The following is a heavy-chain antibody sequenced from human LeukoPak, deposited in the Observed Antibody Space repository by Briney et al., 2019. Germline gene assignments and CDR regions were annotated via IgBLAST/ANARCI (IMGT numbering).Heavy chain of an antibody. CDR1: GGSFSGYY. V-gene: IGHV4-34*01. CDR2: INHSGST. Sequence: PSETLSLTCAVYGGSFSGYYWSWIRQPPGKGLEWIGEINHSGSTNYNPSLKSRVTISVDTSKNQFFLKLSSVTAADTAVYYCARLYSTGPFDYWGQGTLVTVSS. J-gene: IGHJ4*02. CDR3: ARLYSTGPFDY. D-gene: IGHD6-25*01.